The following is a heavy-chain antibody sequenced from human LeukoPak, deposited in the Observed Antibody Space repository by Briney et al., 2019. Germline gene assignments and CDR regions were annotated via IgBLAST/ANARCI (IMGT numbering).Heavy chain of an antibody. J-gene: IGHJ4*01. Sequence: GGSLRLSCAASGFTFDDYAMHWVRQAPGKGLEWVSGISWNSGSIGYADSVKGRFTISRDNAKNSLYLQMNSLRAEDTALYYCAKDSNCYDSSGYEYYFDYWGQEPWSPSPQ. D-gene: IGHD3-22*01. V-gene: IGHV3-9*01. CDR1: GFTFDDYA. CDR3: AKDSNCYDSSGYEYYFDY. CDR2: ISWNSGSI.